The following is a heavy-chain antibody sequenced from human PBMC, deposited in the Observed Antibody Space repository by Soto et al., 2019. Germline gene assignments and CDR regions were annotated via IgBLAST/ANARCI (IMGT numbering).Heavy chain of an antibody. J-gene: IGHJ3*02. D-gene: IGHD1-1*01. CDR1: GFTFSPYG. CDR2: TWNDGSHK. Sequence: QVQLVESGGGVVKPGRSLRLSCVASGFTFSPYGMHWVRQAPGKGLEWVAMTWNDGSHKYYADPVKDRFTISRDNFKNTLYLQINSLRDEDSAVYYCTTERNDMQAFDIWGQGTMVTVSS. V-gene: IGHV3-33*01. CDR3: TTERNDMQAFDI.